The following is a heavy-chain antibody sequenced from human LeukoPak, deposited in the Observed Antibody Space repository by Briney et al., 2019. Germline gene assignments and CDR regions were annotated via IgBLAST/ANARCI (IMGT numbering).Heavy chain of an antibody. CDR3: AREDYCSGGICYPMKFDY. CDR2: VYYDGTT. J-gene: IGHJ4*02. CDR1: GGSISNYY. D-gene: IGHD2-15*01. Sequence: SXXLSLTXTVSGGSISNYYWSWIRQPPGKGLEWIGFVYYDGTTNYSPSLKSRVTISVDTSKNQFSLNVSSVTAADTAVYYCAREDYCSGGICYPMKFDYWGQGTLATVSS. V-gene: IGHV4-59*01.